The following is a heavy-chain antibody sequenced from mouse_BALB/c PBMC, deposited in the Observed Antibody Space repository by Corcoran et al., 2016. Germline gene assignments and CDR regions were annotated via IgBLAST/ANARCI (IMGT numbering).Heavy chain of an antibody. CDR3: AREPYAMDY. CDR1: GYTFTNYG. CDR2: INTYTGEP. J-gene: IGHJ4*01. V-gene: IGHV9-1*02. Sequence: QIQLVQSGPELKKPGETVKISCKASGYTFTNYGRNWVKQAPGKGLKWMGWINTYTGEPTYADDFKGRFAFSLETSASTAYLQINNLKNEDMATYFCAREPYAMDYWGQGTSVTVSS.